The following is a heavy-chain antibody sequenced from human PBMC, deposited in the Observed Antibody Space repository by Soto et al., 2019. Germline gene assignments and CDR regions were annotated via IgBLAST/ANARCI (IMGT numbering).Heavy chain of an antibody. D-gene: IGHD3-22*01. CDR2: INHSGRV. V-gene: IGHV4-34*01. CDR1: GGSFSGHS. Sequence: SETLSLTCAVYGGSFSGHSWTWIRQSPGKGLEWIGDINHSGRVNYSPSLKSRVTISLDTSKNQFSLTLSAVTAADTAMYYCSTRAYDTNGYYRFDPWGQGNLVTVS. CDR3: STRAYDTNGYYRFDP. J-gene: IGHJ5*01.